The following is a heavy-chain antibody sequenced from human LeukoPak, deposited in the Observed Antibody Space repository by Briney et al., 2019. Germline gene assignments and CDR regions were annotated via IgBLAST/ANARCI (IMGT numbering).Heavy chain of an antibody. CDR3: AKVKGRGYNWNYYFDY. Sequence: GGSLRLSCAASGFTFSSYAMSLVRQAPGKGLEWVSAISGSGGSTYYADSVKGRFTISRDNSKNTLYLQMNSLRAEDTAVYYCAKVKGRGYNWNYYFDYWGQGTQVTVSS. D-gene: IGHD1-7*01. V-gene: IGHV3-23*01. CDR2: ISGSGGST. J-gene: IGHJ4*02. CDR1: GFTFSSYA.